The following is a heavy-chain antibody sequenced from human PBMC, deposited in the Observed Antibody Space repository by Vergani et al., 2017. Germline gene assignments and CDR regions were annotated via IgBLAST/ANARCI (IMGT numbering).Heavy chain of an antibody. CDR2: IWYDGSNK. J-gene: IGHJ4*02. V-gene: IGHV3-33*01. Sequence: QVQLVESGGGVVQPGRSLRLSCAASGFTFSSYGMHWVRQAPGKGLEGVAVIWYDGSNKYYADSVKGRFTISRDNSKNTLYLQMNSLRAEDTAVYYCARDPRNYYDSSGYYWGQGTLVTVSS. D-gene: IGHD3-22*01. CDR3: ARDPRNYYDSSGYY. CDR1: GFTFSSYG.